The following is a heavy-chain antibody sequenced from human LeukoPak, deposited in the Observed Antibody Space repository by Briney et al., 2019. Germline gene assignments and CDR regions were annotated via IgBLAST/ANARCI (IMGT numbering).Heavy chain of an antibody. CDR2: ISAYNGNT. CDR1: GYTFTNFG. V-gene: IGHV1-18*01. Sequence: ASVKVSCKASGYTFTNFGISWVRQAPGQGLEWMGWISAYNGNTNYAQRLQGRVTLTTDTSTSTAYMELGSLESDDTAVYYCARDQVVGATAGTFDYWGQGTLVTVSP. J-gene: IGHJ4*02. D-gene: IGHD1-26*01. CDR3: ARDQVVGATAGTFDY.